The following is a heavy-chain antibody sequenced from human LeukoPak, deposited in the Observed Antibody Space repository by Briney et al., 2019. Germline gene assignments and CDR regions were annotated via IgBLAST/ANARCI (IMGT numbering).Heavy chain of an antibody. J-gene: IGHJ4*02. CDR3: ARYYYGSGRTNY. Sequence: SETLSLTCTVSGGSISSSYYFWGWIRQPPGKGLQWIGSIFYSGSTYYNPSLKSRVTISVDTSKNQFSLKLSSVTAADTAMYYCARYYYGSGRTNYWGQGTLVTVSS. D-gene: IGHD3-10*01. CDR2: IFYSGST. V-gene: IGHV4-39*01. CDR1: GGSISSSYYF.